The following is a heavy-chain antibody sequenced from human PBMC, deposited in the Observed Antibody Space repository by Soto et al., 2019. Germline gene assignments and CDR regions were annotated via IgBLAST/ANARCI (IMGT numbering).Heavy chain of an antibody. CDR2: IIPIFTRT. Sequence: QLQLVQSGTEVKEPGSSVKVSCKASGGTFSTSSFVWVRQGPGQGLEWMGGIIPIFTRTNFAQKCQGRVTVSADESTRTTYMGLRSLTSADTAIAYWARDVVRSTAGDSWGQGTLVTVSS. D-gene: IGHD2-15*01. CDR1: GGTFSTSS. CDR3: ARDVVRSTAGDS. J-gene: IGHJ4*02. V-gene: IGHV1-69*01.